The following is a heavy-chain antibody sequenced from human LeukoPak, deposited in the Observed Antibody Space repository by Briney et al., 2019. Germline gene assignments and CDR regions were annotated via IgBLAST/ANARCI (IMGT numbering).Heavy chain of an antibody. D-gene: IGHD1-1*01. CDR2: ISYDGSNK. CDR3: AREGNWNDGAFDI. J-gene: IGHJ3*02. V-gene: IGHV3-30*03. Sequence: GGSLRLSCAASGFTFSSYGMHWVRQAPGKGLEWVAVISYDGSNKYYADSVKGRFTISRDNSKNTLYLQMNSLRAEDTAVYYCAREGNWNDGAFDIWGQGTMVTVSS. CDR1: GFTFSSYG.